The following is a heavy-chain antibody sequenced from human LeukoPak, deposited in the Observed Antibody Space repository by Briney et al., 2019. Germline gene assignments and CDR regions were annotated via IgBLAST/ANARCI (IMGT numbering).Heavy chain of an antibody. V-gene: IGHV3-23*01. D-gene: IGHD5-18*01. CDR2: ISSSGGST. CDR1: GFTFSIYA. Sequence: PGGSLRLSCAASGFTFSIYAMSWVRQAPGKGLEWVSAISSSGGSTYYADSVKGRFTISRDNSKNTLYLQMNSLRAEDTAVYYCAKDREGYSYGVDYWGQGTLVTVSS. J-gene: IGHJ4*02. CDR3: AKDREGYSYGVDY.